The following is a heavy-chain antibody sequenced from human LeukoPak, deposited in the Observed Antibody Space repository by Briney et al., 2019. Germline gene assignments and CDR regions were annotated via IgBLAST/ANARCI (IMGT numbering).Heavy chain of an antibody. V-gene: IGHV6-1*01. J-gene: IGHJ5*02. D-gene: IGHD2-2*01. Sequence: SQTLPLTCAISGDSVSSNSVTRNWIRQSPSRGLEWLGRTYYRSTWYNDYAVSVRGRITVNPDTSKNQFSLRLNSVTPEDTAVYYCARRLTQYDCFDPWGQGILVTVSS. CDR3: ARRLTQYDCFDP. CDR2: TYYRSTWYN. CDR1: GDSVSSNSVT.